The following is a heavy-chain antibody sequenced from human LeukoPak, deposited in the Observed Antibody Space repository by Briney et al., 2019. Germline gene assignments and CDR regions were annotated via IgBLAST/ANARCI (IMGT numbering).Heavy chain of an antibody. CDR1: GFTFSSYG. D-gene: IGHD1-26*01. V-gene: IGHV3-30*02. Sequence: GGSLRLSCAASGFTFSSYGMHWVRQAPGKGLEWVAFIRYDGSNKYHADSVKGRFTISRDNSKNTLYLQMNSLRAEDTAVYYCAKDGVLVGAITAWGQGTLVAVSS. CDR2: IRYDGSNK. J-gene: IGHJ5*02. CDR3: AKDGVLVGAITA.